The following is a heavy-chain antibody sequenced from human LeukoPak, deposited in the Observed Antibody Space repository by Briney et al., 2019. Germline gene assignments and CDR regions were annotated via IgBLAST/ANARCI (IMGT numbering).Heavy chain of an antibody. J-gene: IGHJ2*01. CDR3: ATRSGYSGYDYGNWYFDL. D-gene: IGHD5-12*01. CDR2: FDPEDGET. CDR1: GYTLTELS. V-gene: IGHV1-24*01. Sequence: ASVTVSCKVSGYTLTELSMHWVRQAAGKGLEWMGGFDPEDGETIYAQKFQGRVTMTEDTSTDTAYMELSSLRSEDTAVYYCATRSGYSGYDYGNWYFDLWGRGTLVTVSS.